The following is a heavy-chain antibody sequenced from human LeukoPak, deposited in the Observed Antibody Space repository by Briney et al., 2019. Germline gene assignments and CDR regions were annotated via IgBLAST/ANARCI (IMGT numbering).Heavy chain of an antibody. CDR3: ARVPIYYYDSSPTGPLYYFDY. CDR1: GGSISSYY. V-gene: IGHV4-59*01. CDR2: IYYSGST. D-gene: IGHD3-22*01. Sequence: SETLSLTCTVSGGSISSYYWSWIRQPPGKGLEWIGYIYYSGSTNYNPSLKSRVTISVDTSKNQFSLKLSSVTAADTAVYYCARVPIYYYDSSPTGPLYYFDYWGQGTQVTVSS. J-gene: IGHJ4*02.